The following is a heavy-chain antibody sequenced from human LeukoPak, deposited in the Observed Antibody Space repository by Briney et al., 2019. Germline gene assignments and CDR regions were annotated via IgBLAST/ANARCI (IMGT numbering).Heavy chain of an antibody. CDR3: ATFDSSGFGDAFDI. V-gene: IGHV1-24*01. CDR1: GYTLTELS. CDR2: FDPEDGET. D-gene: IGHD6-19*01. Sequence: SVKVSCKVSGYTLTELSMHWVRRAPGKGREWRGGFDPEDGETIYAQKFQGRVTMTEDTSTDTAYMELSSLRSEDTAVYYCATFDSSGFGDAFDIWGQGTMVTVSS. J-gene: IGHJ3*02.